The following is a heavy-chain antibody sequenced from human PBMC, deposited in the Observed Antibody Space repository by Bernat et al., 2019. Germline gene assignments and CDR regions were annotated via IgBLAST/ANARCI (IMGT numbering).Heavy chain of an antibody. D-gene: IGHD2-15*01. CDR1: GFTFSDYY. J-gene: IGHJ1*01. Sequence: QVQLVESGGGVVQPGRSLRLSCEASGFTFSDYYTNWVRQAPGKGLEWISYIGSSSSYTSYADSVKGRFTISRDNAENSLFLQMNSLRAEDTAVYYCARPYCSGGTCWMEHWGQGTLVTVSS. V-gene: IGHV3-11*06. CDR3: ARPYCSGGTCWMEH. CDR2: IGSSSSYT.